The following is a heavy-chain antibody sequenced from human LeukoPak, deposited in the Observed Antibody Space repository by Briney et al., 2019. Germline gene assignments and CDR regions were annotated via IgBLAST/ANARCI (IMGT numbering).Heavy chain of an antibody. D-gene: IGHD1-26*01. CDR1: GFSFSAYG. CDR3: ARGDVGY. Sequence: GSLRLSCAASGFSFSAYGMHWVRQAPGKGLEWVSYISSSSSTIYYADSVKGRFTISRDNAKNSLYLQMNSLRAEDTAVYYCARGDVGYWGQGTLVTVSS. V-gene: IGHV3-48*04. J-gene: IGHJ4*02. CDR2: ISSSSSTI.